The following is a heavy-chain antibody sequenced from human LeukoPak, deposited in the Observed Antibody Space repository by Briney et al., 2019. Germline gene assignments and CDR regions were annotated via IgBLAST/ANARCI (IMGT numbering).Heavy chain of an antibody. CDR2: IYYSGST. CDR1: GGSISSYY. CDR3: ARAYDSKHYYYGMDV. Sequence: PSETLSLTCTVSGGSISSYYWSWIRQPPGKGLEWIGYIYYSGSTNYNPSLKGRVTISVDTSKNQFSLKLSSVTAADTAVYYCARAYDSKHYYYGMDVWGQGTTVTVSS. J-gene: IGHJ6*02. V-gene: IGHV4-59*01. D-gene: IGHD3-22*01.